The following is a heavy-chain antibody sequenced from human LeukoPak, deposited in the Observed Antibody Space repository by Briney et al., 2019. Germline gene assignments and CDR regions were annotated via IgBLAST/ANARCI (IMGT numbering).Heavy chain of an antibody. D-gene: IGHD3-22*01. Sequence: GGSLRLSCAASGFTFSDYYMSWIRQAPGKGLEWVSYISSSGSTIYYADSVKGRFTISRDNSKNTLYLQMNSLRAEDTAVYYCAKDSRSYDRPTAFDIWGQGTMVTVSS. CDR2: ISSSGSTI. J-gene: IGHJ3*02. CDR3: AKDSRSYDRPTAFDI. CDR1: GFTFSDYY. V-gene: IGHV3-11*01.